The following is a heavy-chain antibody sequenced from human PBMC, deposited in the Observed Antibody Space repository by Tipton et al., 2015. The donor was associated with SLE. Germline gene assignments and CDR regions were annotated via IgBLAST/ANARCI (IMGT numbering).Heavy chain of an antibody. V-gene: IGHV4-34*01. D-gene: IGHD1-26*01. CDR3: ARHSRGRGGATPFDY. CDR1: GFTFSSYS. J-gene: IGHJ4*02. Sequence: LRLSCAASGFTFSSYSMNWVRQPPGKGLEWIGEINHSGSTNYNPSLKSRVTISVDTSKNQFSLKLSSVTAADTAVYYCARHSRGRGGATPFDYWGQGTLVTVSS. CDR2: INHSGST.